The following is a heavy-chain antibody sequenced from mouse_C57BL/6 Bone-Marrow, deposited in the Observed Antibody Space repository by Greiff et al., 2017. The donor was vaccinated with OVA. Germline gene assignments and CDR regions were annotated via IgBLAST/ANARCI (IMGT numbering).Heavy chain of an antibody. Sequence: QVHVKQSGAELVRPGASVKMSCKASGYTFTSYTMHWVKQRPGQGLEWIGYINPSRGYTKYNQKFKDKATLTADKSSSTAYMQLSSLTSEDSAVYYCAKSTVYYGYGGFAYWGQGTLVTVSA. V-gene: IGHV1-4*01. CDR3: AKSTVYYGYGGFAY. CDR2: INPSRGYT. D-gene: IGHD2-2*01. CDR1: GYTFTSYT. J-gene: IGHJ3*01.